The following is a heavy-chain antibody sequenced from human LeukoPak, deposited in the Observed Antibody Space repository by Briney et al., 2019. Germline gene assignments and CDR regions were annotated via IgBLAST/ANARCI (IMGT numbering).Heavy chain of an antibody. CDR3: ARDPISYAFGGVIDDY. J-gene: IGHJ4*02. Sequence: SETLSLTCTVSGGSISSYYWSLIRQPAGKGLEWIGRIYTSGSTNYNPSLKSRVTMSVDTSKNQFSLKLSSVTAADTAVYYCARDPISYAFGGVIDDYWGQGTLVTVSS. CDR1: GGSISSYY. CDR2: IYTSGST. D-gene: IGHD3-16*02. V-gene: IGHV4-4*07.